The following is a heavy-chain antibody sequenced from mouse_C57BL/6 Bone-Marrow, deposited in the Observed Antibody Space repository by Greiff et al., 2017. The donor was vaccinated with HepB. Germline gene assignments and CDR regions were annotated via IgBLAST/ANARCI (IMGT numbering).Heavy chain of an antibody. Sequence: QVQLQQSGAELVKPGASVKMSCKASGYTFTSYWITWVKQRPGQGLEWIGDIYPGSGSTNYNEKFKSKATLTVDTSSSTAYMQLSSLTSEDSAVYYCARGVVAERSYFDVWGTGTTVTVSS. D-gene: IGHD1-1*01. CDR3: ARGVVAERSYFDV. V-gene: IGHV1-55*01. J-gene: IGHJ1*03. CDR1: GYTFTSYW. CDR2: IYPGSGST.